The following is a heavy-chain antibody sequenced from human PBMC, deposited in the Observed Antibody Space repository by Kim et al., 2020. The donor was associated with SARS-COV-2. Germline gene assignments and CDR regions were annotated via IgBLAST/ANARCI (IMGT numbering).Heavy chain of an antibody. V-gene: IGHV4-34*01. CDR2: INHSGST. Sequence: SETLSLTCAVYGGSFSGYYWSWIRQPPGKGLEWIGEINHSGSTNYNPSLKSRVTISVDTSKNQFSLKLSSVTAADTAVYYCARGARGQRTAAGRSWGQGTLVTVSS. J-gene: IGHJ5*02. CDR1: GGSFSGYY. CDR3: ARGARGQRTAAGRS. D-gene: IGHD6-13*01.